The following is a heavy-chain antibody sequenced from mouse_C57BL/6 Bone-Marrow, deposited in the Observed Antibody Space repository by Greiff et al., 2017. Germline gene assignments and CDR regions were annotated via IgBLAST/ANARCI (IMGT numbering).Heavy chain of an antibody. V-gene: IGHV1-50*01. CDR1: GYTFTSYW. CDR3: ARWDGYYGYVDV. Sequence: QVQLQQPGAELVKPGASVKLSCKASGYTFTSYWMQWVKQRPGQGLEWIGEIDPSDSYTNYNQKFKGKATLTVDTSSSTAYMQLSSLTSEDSAVYYCARWDGYYGYVDVWGTGTTVTVSS. CDR2: IDPSDSYT. D-gene: IGHD2-3*01. J-gene: IGHJ1*03.